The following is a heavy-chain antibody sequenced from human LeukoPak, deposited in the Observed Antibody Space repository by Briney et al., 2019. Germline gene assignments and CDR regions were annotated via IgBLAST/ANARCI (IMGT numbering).Heavy chain of an antibody. CDR2: INPSGGST. CDR1: YY. Sequence: YYWRWIRQPPGQGLEWMGIINPSGGSTSYAQKFQGRVTMTRDTSTSTVYMELSSLRSEDTAVYYCATATITHTDYWGQGTLVTVSS. J-gene: IGHJ4*02. D-gene: IGHD5-24*01. V-gene: IGHV1-46*01. CDR3: ATATITHTDY.